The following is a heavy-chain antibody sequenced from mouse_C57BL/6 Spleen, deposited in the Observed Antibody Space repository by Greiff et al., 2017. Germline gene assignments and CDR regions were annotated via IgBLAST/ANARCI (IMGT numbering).Heavy chain of an antibody. D-gene: IGHD5-1*01. Sequence: VQLQQSGAELVRPGASVTLSCKASGYTFTDYEMNWVKQTPVHGLEWIGAIDPETGGTAYNQKFKGKAILTADKSSSTAYMELRSLTSEDSAVYYCTRYVPPYAMDYWGQGTSVTVSS. CDR2: IDPETGGT. V-gene: IGHV1-15*01. J-gene: IGHJ4*01. CDR3: TRYVPPYAMDY. CDR1: GYTFTDYE.